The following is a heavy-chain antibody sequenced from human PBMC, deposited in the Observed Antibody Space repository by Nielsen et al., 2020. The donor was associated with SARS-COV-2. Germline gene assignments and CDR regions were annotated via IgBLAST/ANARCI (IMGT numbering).Heavy chain of an antibody. CDR2: RAYSGNT. J-gene: IGHJ3*02. V-gene: IGHV4-31*03. CDR1: VGSIRSEGSY. CDR3: ASATTVTTLDAFDI. Sequence: LRLSCTVSVGSIRSEGSYWSWIRQHPRKGLEWIGDRAYSGNTYYNPSLKSRLSIYVDTSKNLFSLKLSSVTAADTAVYYCASATTVTTLDAFDIWGQGTMVTVSS. D-gene: IGHD4-17*01.